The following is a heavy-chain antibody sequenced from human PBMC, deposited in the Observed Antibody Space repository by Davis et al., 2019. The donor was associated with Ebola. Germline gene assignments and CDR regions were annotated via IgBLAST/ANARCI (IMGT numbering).Heavy chain of an antibody. CDR1: GGSISSYY. CDR3: ARMKGNYSPPGFV. D-gene: IGHD3-10*01. CDR2: IYYRGSS. V-gene: IGHV4-59*12. J-gene: IGHJ4*02. Sequence: MPSETLSLTCTVSGGSISSYYWSWIRQPPGKGLEWIGYIYYRGSSHYNPSLKSRVTISVDTSKNQFSLKLSSVTAADTAVYYCARMKGNYSPPGFVWGQGTLVTVSS.